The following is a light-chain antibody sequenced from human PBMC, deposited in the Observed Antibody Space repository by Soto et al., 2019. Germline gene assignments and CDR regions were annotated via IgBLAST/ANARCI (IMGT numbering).Light chain of an antibody. CDR3: CSYAGSYTWI. Sequence: QSVLTQPRSVSGSPGQSVTISCTGTTIDVGGWHFLSWYQHHPGRAPRVIVHDVYKRPSGVPDRFSGSKSGNTASLTISGLQAEDEADYYCCSYAGSYTWIFGGGTKLTVL. CDR2: DVY. V-gene: IGLV2-11*01. CDR1: TIDVGGWHF. J-gene: IGLJ2*01.